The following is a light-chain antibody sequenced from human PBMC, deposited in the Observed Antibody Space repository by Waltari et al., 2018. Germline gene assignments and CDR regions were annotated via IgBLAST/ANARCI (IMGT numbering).Light chain of an antibody. CDR2: DVT. Sequence: QPALTQPASVSGSPGQSITISCTGSSSDIGGYDYVSWYQQHPGKAPKLIIYDVTKRPSGISSRFSGSKSGNTASLTISGLQAEDEADYYCSSYTTNKTPVIGGGTKVTVL. CDR1: SSDIGGYDY. V-gene: IGLV2-14*03. CDR3: SSYTTNKTPV. J-gene: IGLJ2*01.